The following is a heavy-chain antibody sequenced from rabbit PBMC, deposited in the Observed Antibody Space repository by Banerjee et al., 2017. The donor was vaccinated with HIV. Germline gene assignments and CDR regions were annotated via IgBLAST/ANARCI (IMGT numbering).Heavy chain of an antibody. D-gene: IGHD4-1*01. CDR1: GFSFSSGYD. V-gene: IGHV1S45*01. CDR3: ASGGWGANFNL. CDR2: IYDGDGST. J-gene: IGHJ4*01. Sequence: QQQLEESGGGLVKPGGTLTLTCKASGFSFSSGYDMCWVRQAPGKGPEWIACIYDGDGSTYYASWVNGRFTISKASSTTVTLQMTSLTAADTATYFCASGGWGANFNLWGPGTLVTVS.